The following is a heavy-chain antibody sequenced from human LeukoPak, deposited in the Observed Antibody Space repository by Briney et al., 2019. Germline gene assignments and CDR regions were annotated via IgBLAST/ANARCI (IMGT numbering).Heavy chain of an antibody. J-gene: IGHJ3*02. CDR3: AKDCTNGVCEDAFDI. V-gene: IGHV3-64*02. D-gene: IGHD2-8*01. CDR2: ISTNGDST. Sequence: GGSLRLSCAASGFTFSTYAMHWVRQAPGKGLEYVSAISTNGDSTYYADSVKGRFTISRDNSKNTLFLQMGSLRADDMAVYYCAKDCTNGVCEDAFDIWGQGTMVTVSS. CDR1: GFTFSTYA.